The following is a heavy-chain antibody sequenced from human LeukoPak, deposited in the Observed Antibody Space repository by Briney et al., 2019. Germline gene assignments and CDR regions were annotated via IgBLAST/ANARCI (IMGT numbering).Heavy chain of an antibody. Sequence: GASVKVSCKVSGYTLTELSMHWVRQAPGKGVDWVGGFDPEDGETIYAQKFQGRVTMNEDTSTDTAYMELSSLRSEDTAVYYCATPKTTNDDAFDIWGQGTMVTVSS. CDR2: FDPEDGET. CDR1: GYTLTELS. J-gene: IGHJ3*02. CDR3: ATPKTTNDDAFDI. D-gene: IGHD1-1*01. V-gene: IGHV1-24*01.